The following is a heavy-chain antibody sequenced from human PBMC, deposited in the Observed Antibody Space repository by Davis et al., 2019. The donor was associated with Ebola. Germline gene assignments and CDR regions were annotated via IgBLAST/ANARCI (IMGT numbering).Heavy chain of an antibody. CDR2: IHDSGST. J-gene: IGHJ4*02. CDR1: GGSISGDY. D-gene: IGHD3-3*01. CDR3: ARGRFLEWAIDY. Sequence: MPSETLSLTCTVSGGSISGDYWSWIRQPPGKGLEWIGYIHDSGSTNYNPSLKSRVTISVDTSKNQFSLKLSSVTAADTAVYYCARGRFLEWAIDYWGQGTLVTVSS. V-gene: IGHV4-59*01.